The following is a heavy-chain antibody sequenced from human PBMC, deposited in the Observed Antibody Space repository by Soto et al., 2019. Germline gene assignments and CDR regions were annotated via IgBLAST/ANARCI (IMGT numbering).Heavy chain of an antibody. Sequence: PSETLSLTCALYGGSFDCYYWSWIGQAPGKGLEWIGEIHHSGSTKYNPSLKSRVSLSVDTSTKQFSLKMTSMTAADRGVYYCARGVDSWSGYLFWGQATPVTVS. J-gene: IGHJ4*02. D-gene: IGHD3-3*01. CDR1: GGSFDCYY. CDR2: IHHSGST. V-gene: IGHV4-34*01. CDR3: ARGVDSWSGYLF.